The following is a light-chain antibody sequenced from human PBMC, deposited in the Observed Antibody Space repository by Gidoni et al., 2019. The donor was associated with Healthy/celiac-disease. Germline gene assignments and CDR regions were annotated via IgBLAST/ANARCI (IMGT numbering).Light chain of an antibody. Sequence: DIVMTQSPDSLAVSLGERATINCKSSQSVLYSSNNKNYLAWYPQKPGQPPKLLIYWASTRESGVPDRFSGSWSGTDFTLTISSLQAEDVAVYYCQQYYSTPPTFGQXTRLEIK. CDR2: WAS. J-gene: IGKJ5*01. CDR3: QQYYSTPPT. V-gene: IGKV4-1*01. CDR1: QSVLYSSNNKNY.